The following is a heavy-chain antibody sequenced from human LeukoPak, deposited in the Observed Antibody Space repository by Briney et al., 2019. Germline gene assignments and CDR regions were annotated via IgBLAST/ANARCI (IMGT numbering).Heavy chain of an antibody. D-gene: IGHD2-2*02. J-gene: IGHJ3*02. CDR1: GVSISSSPYY. CDR3: ARRHTALEAFDI. V-gene: IGHV4-39*01. CDR2: ISYSGTS. Sequence: SETLSLTCTVSGVSISSSPYYWGWIRQPPGKGLEWIGGISYSGTSYYNPSLKSRVTISADPSKNQFSLHLSSVTAADTVVYYCARRHTALEAFDIWGQGTMVIVFS.